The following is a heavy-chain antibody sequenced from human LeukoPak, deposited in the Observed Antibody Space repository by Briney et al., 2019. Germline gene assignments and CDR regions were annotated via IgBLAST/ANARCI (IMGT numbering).Heavy chain of an antibody. CDR2: IYYSGST. J-gene: IGHJ4*02. CDR3: ARDHGPMISLGPFDY. Sequence: SETLSLTCTVSGGSISSYYWSWIRQPPGKGLEWIGYIYYSGSTNYNPSLTSRVTISVDTSKNQFSLKLSSVTAADTAVYYCARDHGPMISLGPFDYWGQGTLVTVSS. V-gene: IGHV4-59*12. CDR1: GGSISSYY. D-gene: IGHD3-22*01.